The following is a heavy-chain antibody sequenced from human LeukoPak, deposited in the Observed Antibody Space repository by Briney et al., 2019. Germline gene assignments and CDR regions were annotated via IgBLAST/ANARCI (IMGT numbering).Heavy chain of an antibody. CDR3: ARDRRAPYCSGGSCYGESGFDY. J-gene: IGHJ4*02. D-gene: IGHD2-15*01. Sequence: SETLSLTCTVSGGSVTSSPYYWGWIRQPPEKGLEWIGSIYYSGSTYYNPSLKSRVTISVDTSKNQVSLKLSSVTAADTAVYYCARDRRAPYCSGGSCYGESGFDYWGQGTLVTVSS. CDR1: GGSVTSSPYY. V-gene: IGHV4-39*07. CDR2: IYYSGST.